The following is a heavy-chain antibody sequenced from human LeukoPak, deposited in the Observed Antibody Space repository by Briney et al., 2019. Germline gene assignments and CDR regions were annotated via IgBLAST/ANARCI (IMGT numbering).Heavy chain of an antibody. J-gene: IGHJ5*02. CDR1: GFTFSNAW. CDR2: IKSKTDAGTT. D-gene: IGHD3-16*01. V-gene: IGHV3-15*01. CDR3: TIAVVGVTVWFDP. Sequence: GGSLRLSCAASGFTFSNAWMSWVRQAPGKGLEWVGHIKSKTDAGTTDYAAPVKDRFSISRDDSKNTLYLQMNSLKIEDTAVYYCTIAVVGVTVWFDPWGQGTLVTVSS.